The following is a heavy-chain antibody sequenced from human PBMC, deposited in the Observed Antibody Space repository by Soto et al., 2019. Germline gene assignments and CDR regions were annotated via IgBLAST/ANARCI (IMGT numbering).Heavy chain of an antibody. CDR3: ARDCSSTSCPHKYYYYGMDV. D-gene: IGHD2-2*01. CDR1: GFTFSSYS. Sequence: GGSLRLSCAASGFTFSSYSMNWVRQAPGKGLEWVSSISSSSSYIYYADSVKGRFTISRDNAKNSLYLQMNSLRAEDTAVYYCARDCSSTSCPHKYYYYGMDVWGQGTTVTVSS. V-gene: IGHV3-21*01. CDR2: ISSSSSYI. J-gene: IGHJ6*02.